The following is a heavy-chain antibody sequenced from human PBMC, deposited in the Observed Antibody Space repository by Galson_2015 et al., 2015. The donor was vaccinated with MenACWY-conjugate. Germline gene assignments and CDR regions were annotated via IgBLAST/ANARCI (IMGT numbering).Heavy chain of an antibody. D-gene: IGHD3-22*01. Sequence: SLRLSCAASGFIFSSYCMNWVRQAPGKGLEWVSSISSSSSYIYYADSVKGRFTISRDNARNSLYLQMNSLRAEDTAVYYRARSSVTFDSSGYYYVLGGQGTQVTVSS. V-gene: IGHV3-21*01. J-gene: IGHJ4*02. CDR1: GFIFSSYC. CDR2: ISSSSSYI. CDR3: ARSSVTFDSSGYYYVL.